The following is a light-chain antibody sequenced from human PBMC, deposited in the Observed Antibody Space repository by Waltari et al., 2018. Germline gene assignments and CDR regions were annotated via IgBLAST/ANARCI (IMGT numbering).Light chain of an antibody. CDR2: DVV. J-gene: IGLJ2*01. CDR3: SSYASSK. CDR1: SSDIGGHNY. Sequence: QSALTQPASVSGSPGQTITISCTGTSSDIGGHNYVSWYQQHPGKAPKIMIYDVVKRPSGVSNRFSGSKSGNTASLTISGLQAEDDAIYYCSSYASSKFGGGTKLTVL. V-gene: IGLV2-14*01.